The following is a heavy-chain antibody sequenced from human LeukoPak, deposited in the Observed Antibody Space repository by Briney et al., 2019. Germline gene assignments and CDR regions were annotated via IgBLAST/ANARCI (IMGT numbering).Heavy chain of an antibody. Sequence: SETLSLTCIVSGGSISSYYWSWIRQPPGKGLEWIGYIYYSGSTNYNPSLKSRVTISVDTSKNQFSLKLSSVTAADTAVYYCARVSGYYGVGSYYFDSWGQGILVSVST. CDR3: ARVSGYYGVGSYYFDS. J-gene: IGHJ4*02. CDR1: GGSISSYY. D-gene: IGHD3-10*01. CDR2: IYYSGST. V-gene: IGHV4-59*01.